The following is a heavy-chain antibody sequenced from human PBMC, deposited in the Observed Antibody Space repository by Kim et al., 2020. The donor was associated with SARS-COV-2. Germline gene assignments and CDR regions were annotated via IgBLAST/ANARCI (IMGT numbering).Heavy chain of an antibody. CDR2: ISSSGSTI. Sequence: GGSLRLSCAASGFTFSDYYMSWIRQAPGKGLEWVSYISSSGSTIYYADSVKGRFTISRDNAKNSLYLQMNSLRAEDTAVYYCARGLYDSSGYYLDYYYGMDVWGQGTTVTVSS. D-gene: IGHD3-22*01. J-gene: IGHJ6*02. V-gene: IGHV3-11*01. CDR3: ARGLYDSSGYYLDYYYGMDV. CDR1: GFTFSDYY.